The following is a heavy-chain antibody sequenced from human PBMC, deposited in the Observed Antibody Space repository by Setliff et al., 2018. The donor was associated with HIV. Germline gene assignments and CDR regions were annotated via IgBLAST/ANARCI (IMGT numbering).Heavy chain of an antibody. D-gene: IGHD3-22*01. J-gene: IGHJ4*02. V-gene: IGHV1-69-2*01. CDR1: GYTFTDYY. CDR3: TTPLDSSGYFGSDYFDY. Sequence: ASVKVSCKASGYTFTDYYIHWVQQAPGKGLEWMGRVDPEDGETTYAEKFQGRVTITADTSTDTAYLELSSLRSEDSAFYYCTTPLDSSGYFGSDYFDYWGQGALATVSS. CDR2: VDPEDGET.